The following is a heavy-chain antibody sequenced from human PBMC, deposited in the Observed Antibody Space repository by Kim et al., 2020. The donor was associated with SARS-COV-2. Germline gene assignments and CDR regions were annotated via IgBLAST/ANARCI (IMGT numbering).Heavy chain of an antibody. Sequence: VNGRVTISRDHAKNTLYLQMNSLRAEDTALYYCAKDFQVMTTVSRGRFDYWGQGTLVTVSS. CDR3: AKDFQVMTTVSRGRFDY. D-gene: IGHD4-17*01. V-gene: IGHV3-9*01. J-gene: IGHJ4*02.